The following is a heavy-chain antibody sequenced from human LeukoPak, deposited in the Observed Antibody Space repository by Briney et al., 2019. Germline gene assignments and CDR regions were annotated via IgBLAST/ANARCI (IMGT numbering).Heavy chain of an antibody. CDR3: ARLGPGGHGEFDY. CDR2: IYYSGST. Sequence: TSETLSLTCTVSGGSISSYYWSWIRQPPGKGLEWIGYIYYSGSTNYNPSLKSRVTISVDTSKNQFSLKLSSVTAADTAVYYCARLGPGGHGEFDYWGQGTLVTVSS. D-gene: IGHD3-10*01. J-gene: IGHJ4*02. CDR1: GGSISSYY. V-gene: IGHV4-59*01.